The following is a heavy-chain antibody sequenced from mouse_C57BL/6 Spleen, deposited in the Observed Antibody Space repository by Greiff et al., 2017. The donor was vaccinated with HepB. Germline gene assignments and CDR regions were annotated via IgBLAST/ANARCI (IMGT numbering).Heavy chain of an antibody. V-gene: IGHV5-16*01. CDR1: GFTFSDYY. J-gene: IGHJ4*01. CDR3: ARDRDYDGGGYAMDY. Sequence: EVMLVESEGGLVQPGSSMKLSCTASGFTFSDYYMAWVRQVPEKGLEWVANINYDGSSTYYLDSLKSRFIISRDNAKNILYLQMSSLKSEDTATYYCARDRDYDGGGYAMDYWGQGTSVTVSS. D-gene: IGHD2-4*01. CDR2: INYDGSST.